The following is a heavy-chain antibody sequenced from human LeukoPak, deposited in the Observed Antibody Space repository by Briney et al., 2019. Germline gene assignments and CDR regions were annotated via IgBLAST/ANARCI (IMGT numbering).Heavy chain of an antibody. CDR1: GGSISISSDY. V-gene: IGHV4-39*01. D-gene: IGHD2/OR15-2a*01. CDR3: ARRLSTRSYYLDD. Sequence: PSETLSLTCTVSGGSISISSDYWGWIRQPPGKGLEWIGDIYYSGTTNYNPSLKSRVTMSVDTSKNQFSLKLNSATAADTAVYYCARRLSTRSYYLDDWGQGTLVAVSS. J-gene: IGHJ4*02. CDR2: IYYSGTT.